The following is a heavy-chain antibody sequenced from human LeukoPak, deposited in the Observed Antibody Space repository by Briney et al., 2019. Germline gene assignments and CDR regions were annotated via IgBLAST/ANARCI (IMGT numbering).Heavy chain of an antibody. J-gene: IGHJ6*03. D-gene: IGHD5-18*01. CDR3: ASSPPKDTAMAAYYYYYYMDV. V-gene: IGHV1-69*01. CDR2: IIPIFGTA. CDR1: GGTFSSYA. Sequence: SVKVSCKASGGTFSSYAISWVRQAPGQGLEWMGGIIPIFGTANYAQKFQGRVTITADESTSTAYMELNSLRSEDTAVYYCASSPPKDTAMAAYYYYYYMDVWGKGTTVTVSS.